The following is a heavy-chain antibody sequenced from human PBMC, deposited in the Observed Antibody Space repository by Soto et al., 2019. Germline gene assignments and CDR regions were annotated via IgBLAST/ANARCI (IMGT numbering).Heavy chain of an antibody. CDR3: AREWRWGMDV. CDR2: IYYSGST. J-gene: IGHJ6*02. Sequence: SETLSLTCTVSGGSISSYYWSWIRQPPGKGLEWIGYIYYSGSTTYNPSLKSRVTISVDTSKNQFSLKLSSVTAADTAVYYCAREWRWGMDVWCQGNTLTVSS. D-gene: IGHD2-15*01. CDR1: GGSISSYY. V-gene: IGHV4-59*01.